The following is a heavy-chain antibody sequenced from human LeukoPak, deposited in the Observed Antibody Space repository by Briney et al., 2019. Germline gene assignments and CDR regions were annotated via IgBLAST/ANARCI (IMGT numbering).Heavy chain of an antibody. CDR1: GFTFSDYY. CDR3: AKDRYSGYDPQYYFDY. CDR2: ISSSGSTI. V-gene: IGHV3-11*01. D-gene: IGHD5-12*01. J-gene: IGHJ4*02. Sequence: GGSLRLSCEVSGFTFSDYYMSWIRQAPGKGLEWVSYISSSGSTIYYADSVKGRFTISRDNAKNSLYLQMNSLRAEDTAVYYCAKDRYSGYDPQYYFDYWGQGTLVTVSS.